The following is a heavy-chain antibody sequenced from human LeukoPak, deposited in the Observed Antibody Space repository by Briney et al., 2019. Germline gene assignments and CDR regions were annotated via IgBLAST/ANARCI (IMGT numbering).Heavy chain of an antibody. V-gene: IGHV1-18*01. CDR3: ARDPSYGDYVGFAY. CDR1: GYIFNTYG. Sequence: ASVKVSCKASGYIFNTYGITWVRQAPGQGLEWMGWNSAYNGDTNYAQKRQGRVTMTTDTSTSTAYMELRSLRSEDTAVYYCARDPSYGDYVGFAYWGQGTLVTVSS. CDR2: NSAYNGDT. J-gene: IGHJ4*02. D-gene: IGHD4-17*01.